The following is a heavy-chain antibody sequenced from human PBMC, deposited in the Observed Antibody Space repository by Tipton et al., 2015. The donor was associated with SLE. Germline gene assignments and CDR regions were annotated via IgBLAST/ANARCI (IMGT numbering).Heavy chain of an antibody. CDR1: GASISSFF. Sequence: GASISSFFCGWVRQPPGQGLEWIGYSDDRGSINYNPSLKSRVTISVDTSKNQFSLKLSSVTAADTAVYYCAGVSRDAFEIWGQGTMVTVSS. CDR2: SDDRGSI. V-gene: IGHV4-59*12. J-gene: IGHJ3*02. CDR3: AGVSRDAFEI. D-gene: IGHD5/OR15-5a*01.